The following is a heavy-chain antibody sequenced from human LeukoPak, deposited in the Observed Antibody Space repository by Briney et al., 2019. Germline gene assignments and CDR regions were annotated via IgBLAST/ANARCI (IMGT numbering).Heavy chain of an antibody. V-gene: IGHV1-69-2*01. Sequence: VKVSCKASGYTFTDYYMHWVQQAPGKGLEWMGRVDPEDGETIYAEKFQGRVTITADTSTDTAYMELSSLRSEDTAVYYCGRGRSGFDIWGQGTMVTVSS. CDR3: GRGRSGFDI. CDR2: VDPEDGET. J-gene: IGHJ3*02. CDR1: GYTFTDYY. D-gene: IGHD3-10*01.